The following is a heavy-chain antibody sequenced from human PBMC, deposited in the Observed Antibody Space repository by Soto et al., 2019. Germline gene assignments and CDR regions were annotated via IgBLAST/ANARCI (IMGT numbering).Heavy chain of an antibody. CDR1: GVSLTTTGVG. Sequence: QITLKESGPTLVKPTQTLTLTCTLSGVSLTTTGVGVGWIRQPPGKALEWLAFIYWYDDKRYSSSLKSRLTITKDTSKNQVVLTMTNMDPVDTATYYCAHRAVTTFGMDVWGQGTTVTVSS. CDR2: IYWYDDK. J-gene: IGHJ6*02. D-gene: IGHD3-16*01. V-gene: IGHV2-5*01. CDR3: AHRAVTTFGMDV.